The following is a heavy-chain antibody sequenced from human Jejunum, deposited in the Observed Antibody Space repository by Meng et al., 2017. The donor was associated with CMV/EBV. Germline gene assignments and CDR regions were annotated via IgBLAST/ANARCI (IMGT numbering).Heavy chain of an antibody. CDR2: VSHDGSNE. V-gene: IGHV3-30*04. D-gene: IGHD3-3*01. CDR3: ARDPGVDF. CDR1: GFTFSSP. Sequence: RLSWVASGFTFSSPIHWVRQAPGKGLEWVAVVSHDGSNEHYADSVKGRFTISRDNSKNTLYLQMNSLRTEDTAVYYCARDPGVDFWGQGTLVTVSS. J-gene: IGHJ4*02.